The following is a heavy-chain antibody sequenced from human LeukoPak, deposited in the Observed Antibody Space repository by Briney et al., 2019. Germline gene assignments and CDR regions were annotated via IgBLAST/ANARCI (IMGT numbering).Heavy chain of an antibody. D-gene: IGHD6-13*01. CDR2: IHYSGGT. V-gene: IGHV4-30-4*08. CDR1: GDSISRGDFY. J-gene: IGHJ4*02. CDR3: ARVNSDSTPVEDS. Sequence: SETLSLTCTVSGDSISRGDFYWSWIRQPPGKGLEWIGYIHYSGGTYYNPSLKSRLTMSVDSSNNQFSLKVSSVTAADTAVYYCARVNSDSTPVEDSWGQGTLVTVSS.